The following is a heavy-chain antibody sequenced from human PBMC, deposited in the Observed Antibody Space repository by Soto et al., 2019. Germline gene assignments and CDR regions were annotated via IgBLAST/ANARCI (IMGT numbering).Heavy chain of an antibody. CDR2: INSDGSST. CDR3: ARVPRYDFWSGYSPYYYYYMDV. Sequence: QPGGSLRLSCAASGFTFSSYWMHWVRQAPGKGLVWVSRINSDGSSTSYADSVKGRFTISRDNAKNTLYLQMNSLRAEDTAVYYCARVPRYDFWSGYSPYYYYYMDVWGKGTKVTVSS. D-gene: IGHD3-3*01. J-gene: IGHJ6*03. CDR1: GFTFSSYW. V-gene: IGHV3-74*01.